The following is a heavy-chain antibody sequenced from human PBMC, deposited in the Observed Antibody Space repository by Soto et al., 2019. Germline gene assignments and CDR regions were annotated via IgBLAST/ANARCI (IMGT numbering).Heavy chain of an antibody. CDR1: GGSISSGGYY. Sequence: PSEALSVPCPVSGGSISSGGYYWSWIRQLPGKGLEWIGYISYIGTTYYNPSLKSRVTMSLDPSKNQFSLILSSMTAADTAVYYCARDRVGWCMAVQCGWYSDLWGRGTLVTVSS. D-gene: IGHD2-8*01. V-gene: IGHV4-31*03. J-gene: IGHJ2*01. CDR3: ARDRVGWCMAVQCGWYSDL. CDR2: ISYIGTT.